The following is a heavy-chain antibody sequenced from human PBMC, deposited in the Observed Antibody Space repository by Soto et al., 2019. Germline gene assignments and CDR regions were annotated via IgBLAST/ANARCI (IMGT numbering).Heavy chain of an antibody. J-gene: IGHJ6*02. CDR3: ARGQGAAIGDYYYHGMDV. Sequence: GGSLRLSCAASGFIFSGSAIHWVRQASGKGLEWVGRIRSRANNFATSSAASVKGRFTFSRDDSKNTAYLQMNTLKPEDTAVYYCARGQGAAIGDYYYHGMDVWGQGTTVTVSS. D-gene: IGHD2-2*02. CDR2: IRSRANNFAT. CDR1: GFIFSGSA. V-gene: IGHV3-73*01.